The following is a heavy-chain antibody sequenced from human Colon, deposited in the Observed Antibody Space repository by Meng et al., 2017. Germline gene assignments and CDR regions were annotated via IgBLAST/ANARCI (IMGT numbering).Heavy chain of an antibody. D-gene: IGHD4-17*01. CDR1: GYTFTTYG. Sequence: HVQLVQSGAEVKKPGASVKLSCKASGYTFTTYGISWMRQAPGQGLEWMGWISTYDDNTNYVEKFRGRVTMTTDTSTNTAYMELRSLRSDDTAVYYCARDNPGDYVWDYWGQGTLVTVSS. V-gene: IGHV1-18*01. J-gene: IGHJ4*02. CDR3: ARDNPGDYVWDY. CDR2: ISTYDDNT.